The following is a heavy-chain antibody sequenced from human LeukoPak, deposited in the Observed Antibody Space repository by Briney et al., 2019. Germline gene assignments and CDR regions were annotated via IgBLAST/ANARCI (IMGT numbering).Heavy chain of an antibody. D-gene: IGHD3-10*01. CDR1: GFTFSSFE. CDR3: VRGLDYNVAWVY. CDR2: ISSSGSTL. Sequence: PGGSLRLSCVVSGFTFSSFEMNWVRQAPGRGLEGVSYISSSGSTLYYADSVKGRFSISRDNDKNSLYLQMNSLRAEDTAVYYCVRGLDYNVAWVYWSQGTLVTVSS. V-gene: IGHV3-48*03. J-gene: IGHJ4*02.